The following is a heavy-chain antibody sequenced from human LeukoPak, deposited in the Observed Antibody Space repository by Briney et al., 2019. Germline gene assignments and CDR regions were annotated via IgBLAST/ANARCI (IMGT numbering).Heavy chain of an antibody. V-gene: IGHV3-11*04. CDR1: GFTFSDYY. CDR2: ISSSGSTR. Sequence: GGSLRLSCAASGFTFSDYYMSWIRQAPGKGPEWVSYISSSGSTRHYADSVKGRFTISRDSAKKSLYLQMNSLGAEDTAVYYCARNWNSAFDWGQGTLVTVSS. D-gene: IGHD1-7*01. CDR3: ARNWNSAFD. J-gene: IGHJ4*02.